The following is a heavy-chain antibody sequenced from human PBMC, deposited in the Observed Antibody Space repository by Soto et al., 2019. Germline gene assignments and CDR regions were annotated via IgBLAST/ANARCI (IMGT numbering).Heavy chain of an antibody. J-gene: IGHJ4*02. V-gene: IGHV1-69*01. CDR1: GGSFSSNP. CDR2: IIPIFATV. Sequence: QVQLVQSGSEVKKPGSSVKVSCKASGGSFSSNPISWVRQAPGQGLEWMAGIIPIFATVHYAQKLQGRVTITADESTSTAYMELPGLRSEDTAVYFCARGGRGYSSAPRYYFDYWGQGTLVTVS. D-gene: IGHD5-18*01. CDR3: ARGGRGYSSAPRYYFDY.